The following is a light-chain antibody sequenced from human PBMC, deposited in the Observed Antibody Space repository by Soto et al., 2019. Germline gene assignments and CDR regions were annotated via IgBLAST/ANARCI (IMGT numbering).Light chain of an antibody. Sequence: VLTQSPGTLALSRGERATLSCRASQSVSSSYLAWYQHRPGQAPRLLIFGASSRATGIPDRFSGTGSGTDFTLTISRLEPEDFAVYYCQLYGNSPWTFGQGTKVDIK. CDR2: GAS. CDR3: QLYGNSPWT. J-gene: IGKJ1*01. V-gene: IGKV3-20*01. CDR1: QSVSSSY.